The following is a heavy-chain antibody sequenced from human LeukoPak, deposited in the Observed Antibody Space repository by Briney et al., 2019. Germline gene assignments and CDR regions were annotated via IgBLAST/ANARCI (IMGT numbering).Heavy chain of an antibody. CDR3: ARGVAARADAFDI. D-gene: IGHD6-6*01. CDR2: INPNSGGT. J-gene: IGHJ3*02. V-gene: IGHV1-2*02. CDR1: GYTFTGYY. Sequence: ASVKVSCKASGYTFTGYYMHWVRQAPGQGLAWMGWINPNSGGTNYAQKFQGRVTMTRDTSISTAYMELSRLRSDDTAVYYCARGVAARADAFDIWGQGTMVTVSS.